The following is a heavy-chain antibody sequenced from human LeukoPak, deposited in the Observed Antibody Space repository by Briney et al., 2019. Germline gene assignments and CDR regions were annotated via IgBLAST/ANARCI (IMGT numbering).Heavy chain of an antibody. CDR1: GGSFSGYY. J-gene: IGHJ4*02. V-gene: IGHV4-34*01. CDR2: INHSGST. D-gene: IGHD6-19*01. CDR3: ARGRSSGWFDY. Sequence: SETLSLTCAVYGGSFSGYYWSWIRQPPGKGLEWIGEINHSGSTNYNPSLKSRVTISVDTSKNQFSLKLSSVTAADTAVYYCARGRSSGWFDYWGQGTLVTVSS.